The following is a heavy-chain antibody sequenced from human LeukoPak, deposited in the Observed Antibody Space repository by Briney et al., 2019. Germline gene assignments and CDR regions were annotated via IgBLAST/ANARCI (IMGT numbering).Heavy chain of an antibody. V-gene: IGHV3-21*01. J-gene: IGHJ4*02. CDR1: GFTFSSYS. D-gene: IGHD4-11*01. Sequence: GGSLRLSCAASGFTFSSYSMNWVRQAPGKGLEWVSSISSSSSYIYYADSVKGRFTISRDNAKNSLYLQMNSLRAEDTAVYYCATYDYSNYVAFDYWGQGTLVTVSS. CDR3: ATYDYSNYVAFDY. CDR2: ISSSSSYI.